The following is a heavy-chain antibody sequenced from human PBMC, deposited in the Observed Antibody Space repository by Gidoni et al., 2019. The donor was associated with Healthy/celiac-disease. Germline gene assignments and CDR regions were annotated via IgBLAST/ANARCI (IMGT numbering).Heavy chain of an antibody. CDR2: IIPIFGTA. D-gene: IGHD5-18*01. Sequence: QVQLVQSGAEVKKPGSSVKVSGKASGGTFSSYAISWVRQAPGQGLEWMGGIIPIFGTANYAQKFQGRVTITADKSTSTAYMELSSLRSEDTAVYYCARVVRDSYGFGGFDYWGQGTLVTVSS. V-gene: IGHV1-69*06. J-gene: IGHJ4*02. CDR1: GGTFSSYA. CDR3: ARVVRDSYGFGGFDY.